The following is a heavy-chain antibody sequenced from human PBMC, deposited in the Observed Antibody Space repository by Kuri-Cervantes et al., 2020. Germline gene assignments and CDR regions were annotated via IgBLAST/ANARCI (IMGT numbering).Heavy chain of an antibody. V-gene: IGHV1-69*05. Sequence: SVQVSCRASSGTFSSYAISWVRQAPGKGLEWMGAIIAIFGTANYAQKLQGRVTITTDESTSTAYMELSSLRSEDTAVYYCASRGYRSGYYYYAFDIWGQGTMVTVSS. CDR2: IIAIFGTA. CDR3: ASRGYRSGYYYYAFDI. CDR1: SGTFSSYA. J-gene: IGHJ3*02. D-gene: IGHD3-22*01.